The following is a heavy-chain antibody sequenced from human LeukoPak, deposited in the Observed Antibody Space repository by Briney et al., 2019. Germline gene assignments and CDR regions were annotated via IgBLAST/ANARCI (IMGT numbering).Heavy chain of an antibody. J-gene: IGHJ3*02. CDR2: IYYSGST. D-gene: IGHD2-2*01. Sequence: PSETLSLTCTVSGGSVSSSIYYWGWIRQPPGKGLEWIGNIYYSGSTYYNPSLKSRVTISVDTSKNQFSLKLNSVTAADPAVYYCARAHQLAFDIWGQGTMVTVSS. CDR3: ARAHQLAFDI. CDR1: GGSVSSSIYY. V-gene: IGHV4-39*07.